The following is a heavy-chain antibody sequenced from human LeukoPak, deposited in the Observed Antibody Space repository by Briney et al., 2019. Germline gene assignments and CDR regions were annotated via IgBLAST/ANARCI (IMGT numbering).Heavy chain of an antibody. CDR3: ASGRQLGY. CDR2: IKQDGSEK. CDR1: GFTFSSYW. Sequence: GGSLRLSCAASGFTFSSYWMSWVRQAPGKGLEWVANIKQDGSEKYVDSVKGRFTISTDNAKNSLYLQMNSLRAEDTALYYCASGRQLGYWGQGTLVTVSS. V-gene: IGHV3-7*01. D-gene: IGHD3-16*01. J-gene: IGHJ4*02.